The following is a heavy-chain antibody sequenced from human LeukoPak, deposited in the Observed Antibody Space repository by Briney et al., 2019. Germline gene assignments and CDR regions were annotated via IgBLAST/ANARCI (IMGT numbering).Heavy chain of an antibody. CDR1: GFTFSSYG. Sequence: GGSLRLSCAASGFTFSSYGMHWVRQAPGKGLEWVAVISYDGSNKYYADSVKGRFTICRDNYKNTLYLQMNSLRAEDTAVYFYANGMGYFDWLLLGSYFDYWGQGTLVTVSS. D-gene: IGHD3-9*01. CDR3: ANGMGYFDWLLLGSYFDY. CDR2: ISYDGSNK. J-gene: IGHJ4*02. V-gene: IGHV3-30*18.